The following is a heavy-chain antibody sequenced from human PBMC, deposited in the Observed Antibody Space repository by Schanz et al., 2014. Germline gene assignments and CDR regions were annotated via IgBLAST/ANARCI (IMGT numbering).Heavy chain of an antibody. CDR1: GLIFSNYV. J-gene: IGHJ4*02. CDR3: AKRNHDMQSLPLDY. D-gene: IGHD3-9*01. V-gene: IGHV3-23*01. CDR2: ISSGGNP. Sequence: EVQLLESGGGLVQPGGSLKLSCAASGLIFSNYVMSWVRQAPGKGLEWVSSISSGGNPYYANSVKGRFGISRDNSENTLYLQMSSLRVEDTAVYYCAKRNHDMQSLPLDYWGQGTLVIVSS.